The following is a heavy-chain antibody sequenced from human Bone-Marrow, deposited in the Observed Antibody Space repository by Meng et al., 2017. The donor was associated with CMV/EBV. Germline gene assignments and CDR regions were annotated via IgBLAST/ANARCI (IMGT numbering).Heavy chain of an antibody. D-gene: IGHD7-27*01. CDR2: IIPILGIA. CDR3: ATNPVGNWDRYYYYYGMDV. CDR1: GGTFSSYT. J-gene: IGHJ6*02. Sequence: SVKVSCKASGGTFSSYTISWVRQAPGQGLEWMGRIIPILGIANYAQKFQGRVTITADKSTSTAYMELSSLRSEDTAVYYCATNPVGNWDRYYYYYGMDVWGQGTTVTVSS. V-gene: IGHV1-69*02.